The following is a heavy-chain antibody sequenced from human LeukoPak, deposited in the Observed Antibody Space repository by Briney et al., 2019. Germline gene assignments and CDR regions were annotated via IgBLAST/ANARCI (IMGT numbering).Heavy chain of an antibody. V-gene: IGHV1-8*03. Sequence: ASVKVSCKASGYTFTSYDINWVRQATGQGLVWMGWMNPNSGNTGYAQKFQGRVTITRNTSISTAYMELSSLKSEDTAVYYCATLVIVPAADAFDIWGQGTMVTVSS. CDR3: ATLVIVPAADAFDI. D-gene: IGHD2-2*01. J-gene: IGHJ3*02. CDR2: MNPNSGNT. CDR1: GYTFTSYD.